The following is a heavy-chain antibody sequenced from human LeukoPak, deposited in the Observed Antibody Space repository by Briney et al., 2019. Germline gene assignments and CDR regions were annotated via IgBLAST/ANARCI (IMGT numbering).Heavy chain of an antibody. CDR1: GFTFSSYW. V-gene: IGHV3-7*03. J-gene: IGHJ6*04. D-gene: IGHD2-2*02. CDR3: ARDIVVVPAAIATSGFDRYGMDV. CDR2: IKQDGSEK. Sequence: PGGSLRLSCAASGFTFSSYWMSWVRQAPGKGLEWVANIKQDGSEKYYVDSVKGRFTISRDNAKNSLYLQMNSLRAEDTAVYYCARDIVVVPAAIATSGFDRYGMDVWGKGTTVTVSS.